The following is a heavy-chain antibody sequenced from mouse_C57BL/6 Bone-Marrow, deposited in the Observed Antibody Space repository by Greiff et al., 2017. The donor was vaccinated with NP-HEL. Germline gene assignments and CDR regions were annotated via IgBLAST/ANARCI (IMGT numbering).Heavy chain of an antibody. V-gene: IGHV1-54*01. D-gene: IGHD2-1*01. CDR1: GYAFTNYL. J-gene: IGHJ3*01. Sequence: QVQLQQSGAELVRPGTSVKVSCKASGYAFTNYLIEWVKQRPGQGLEWIGVINPGSGGTNYNEKFKGKATLTADKSSSTAYMQLSSLTSEESAVYFCAREGGLLSPFAYWGQGTLVTVSA. CDR2: INPGSGGT. CDR3: AREGGLLSPFAY.